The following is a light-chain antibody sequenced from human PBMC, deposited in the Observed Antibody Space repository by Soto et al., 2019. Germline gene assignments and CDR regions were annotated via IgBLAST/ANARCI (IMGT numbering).Light chain of an antibody. Sequence: VLTQSPGSLSLSPGERATVSCRASQTVTSSYLAGYQHRPGQAPQLLIYDAVKRATGIPDRFSGSESGRDYTLTISRLDPEDSAVYYCQQYGDSITFGGGTKLEIK. V-gene: IGKV3-20*01. CDR3: QQYGDSIT. J-gene: IGKJ4*01. CDR1: QTVTSSY. CDR2: DAV.